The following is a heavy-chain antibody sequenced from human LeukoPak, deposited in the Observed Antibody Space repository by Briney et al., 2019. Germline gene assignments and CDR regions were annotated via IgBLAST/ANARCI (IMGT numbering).Heavy chain of an antibody. CDR3: AKSDRDYYGSGSYYRVLLVDY. CDR2: IRYDGSNK. V-gene: IGHV3-30*02. J-gene: IGHJ4*02. CDR1: GFTFSSYG. D-gene: IGHD3-10*01. Sequence: PGGSLRLSCAAPGFTFSSYGMHWVRQAPGKGLEWVAFIRYDGSNKYYADSVKGRFTISRDNSKNTLYLQMNSLRAEDTAVYYCAKSDRDYYGSGSYYRVLLVDYWGQGTLVTVSS.